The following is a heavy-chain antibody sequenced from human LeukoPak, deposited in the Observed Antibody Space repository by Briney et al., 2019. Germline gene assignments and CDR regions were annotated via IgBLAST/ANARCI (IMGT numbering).Heavy chain of an antibody. CDR1: GGSISSYY. J-gene: IGHJ3*02. CDR3: ARETNLAVAGGAFDI. Sequence: SETLSLTCTVSGGSISSYYWSWIRQPPGKGLEWIGYIYYSGSTNYNPSLKSRVTISVDTSKNQFSLKLSSVTAADTAVYYCARETNLAVAGGAFDIWGQGTMVTVSS. D-gene: IGHD6-19*01. CDR2: IYYSGST. V-gene: IGHV4-59*01.